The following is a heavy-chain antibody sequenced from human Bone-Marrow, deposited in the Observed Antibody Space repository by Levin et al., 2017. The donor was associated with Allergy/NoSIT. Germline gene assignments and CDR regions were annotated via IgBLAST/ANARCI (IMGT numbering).Heavy chain of an antibody. Sequence: GGSLRLSCEASGFTFSSYGIHWVRQAPGKGLEWVAVISNDGSNKYYADSVKGRFTISRDNSKNTLYLQMNSLRAEDTALYYCAKVITSSWSVPFDSWGQGTLVTVSS. J-gene: IGHJ4*02. V-gene: IGHV3-30*18. CDR3: AKVITSSWSVPFDS. D-gene: IGHD6-13*01. CDR2: ISNDGSNK. CDR1: GFTFSSYG.